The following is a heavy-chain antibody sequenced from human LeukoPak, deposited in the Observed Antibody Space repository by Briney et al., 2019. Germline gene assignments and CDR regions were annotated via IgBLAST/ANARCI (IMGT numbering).Heavy chain of an antibody. V-gene: IGHV4-34*01. Sequence: SETLSLTCAVYGGSFSGYYWSWIRQPPGKGLEWIGEINHSGGTNYNPSLKSRITISVDTSKNQFSLKLSSVTAADTAVYYCASAMIGVPDDAFDIWGQGTMVTVSS. CDR2: INHSGGT. CDR1: GGSFSGYY. CDR3: ASAMIGVPDDAFDI. J-gene: IGHJ3*02. D-gene: IGHD3-22*01.